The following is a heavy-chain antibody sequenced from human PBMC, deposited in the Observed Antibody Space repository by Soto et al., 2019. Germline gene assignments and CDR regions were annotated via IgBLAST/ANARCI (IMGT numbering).Heavy chain of an antibody. CDR3: AKDMTDILTQNLDY. D-gene: IGHD3-9*01. CDR1: GFTFEDYA. Sequence: EVQLVESGGGLVQPGRYLRLSCAASGFTFEDYAMHWVRQAPGEGLEWVSGIKWNSRSIGYADSVKGRFTISRDNAKNSLYLQMNSLGAEDTAFYYCAKDMTDILTQNLDYWGQGTLVTVAS. CDR2: IKWNSRSI. J-gene: IGHJ4*02. V-gene: IGHV3-9*01.